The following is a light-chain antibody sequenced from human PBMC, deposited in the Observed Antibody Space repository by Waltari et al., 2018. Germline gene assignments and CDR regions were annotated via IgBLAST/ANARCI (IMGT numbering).Light chain of an antibody. CDR1: QGMSSY. CDR3: QQFNSHPYT. J-gene: IGKJ2*01. V-gene: IGKV1-9*01. Sequence: IQWTQSPSSLSASVGDRVTITCRASQGMSSYLAWYQQKPGKAPKLLIYAASTLQSGVPSRFSGSGSGSDFTLTISSLQPEDFSIYFCQQFNSHPYTFGQGTKLEI. CDR2: AAS.